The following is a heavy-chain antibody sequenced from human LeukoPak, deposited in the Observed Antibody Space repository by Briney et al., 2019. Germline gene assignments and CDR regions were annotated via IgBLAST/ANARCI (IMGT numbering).Heavy chain of an antibody. Sequence: SETLSLTCTVSGCSISSGYYWGWIRQPPEKGLEWIGEINHSGSTNYNPSLKSRVTISVDTSKNQFSLKLSSVTAADTAVYYCARGVVITGLDYWGQGTLVTVSS. D-gene: IGHD3-3*01. J-gene: IGHJ4*02. CDR1: GCSISSGYY. V-gene: IGHV4-38-2*02. CDR2: INHSGST. CDR3: ARGVVITGLDY.